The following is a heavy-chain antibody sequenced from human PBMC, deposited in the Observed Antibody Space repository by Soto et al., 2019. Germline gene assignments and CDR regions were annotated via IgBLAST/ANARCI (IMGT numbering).Heavy chain of an antibody. CDR2: IYYSGST. CDR1: GGSISSYF. D-gene: IGHD3-10*01. CDR3: ARQVGFGEGAPYYFDY. Sequence: PSETLSLTCTVSGGSISSYFWSWIRQPPGKGLEWIGYIYYSGSTNYNPSLKSRVTISVDTSKNQFSLNLSSVTAADTAVYYCARQVGFGEGAPYYFDYWGQGTLVTVSS. V-gene: IGHV4-59*08. J-gene: IGHJ4*02.